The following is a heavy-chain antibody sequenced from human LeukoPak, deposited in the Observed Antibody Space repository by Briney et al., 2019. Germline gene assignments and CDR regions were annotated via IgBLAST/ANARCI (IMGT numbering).Heavy chain of an antibody. CDR3: ARVRFGFGDFESMDV. CDR1: GYTFTSYD. V-gene: IGHV1-8*01. Sequence: ASVKVSCKASGYTFTSYDINWVRQATGQGLEWMGWMNPNSGNTGYAQKFQGRVTMTRNTSISTAYMELSSLRSEDTAVYYCARVRFGFGDFESMDVWGQGTTVTVSS. D-gene: IGHD3-10*01. CDR2: MNPNSGNT. J-gene: IGHJ6*02.